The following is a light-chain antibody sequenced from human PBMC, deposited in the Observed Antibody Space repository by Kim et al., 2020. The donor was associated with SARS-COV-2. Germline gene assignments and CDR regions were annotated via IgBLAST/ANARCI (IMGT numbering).Light chain of an antibody. CDR1: SSDVGGYDY. CDR2: DVS. J-gene: IGLJ2*01. CDR3: LSFTSSNTVI. V-gene: IGLV2-14*03. Sequence: GQSITISCTGTSSDVGGYDYVSWYQQHPGKAPKFMIYDVSTRPSGVSNRFSGSKSGNTASLTISGLQAEDEADYYCLSFTSSNTVIFGGGTKLTVL.